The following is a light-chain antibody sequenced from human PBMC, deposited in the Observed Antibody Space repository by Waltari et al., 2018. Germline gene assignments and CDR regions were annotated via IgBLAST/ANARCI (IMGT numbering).Light chain of an antibody. CDR1: QSVRRN. Sequence: EIVMTQSPATLSVSPGERATLSCRASQSVRRNLAWYQQKPGQAPRLLIYGASTRATGIPARFSGSGSGTEFTLTISSLQSEDFAVYYCQQYNNWPSRLFGQGTKVEIK. V-gene: IGKV3-15*01. CDR2: GAS. CDR3: QQYNNWPSRL. J-gene: IGKJ1*01.